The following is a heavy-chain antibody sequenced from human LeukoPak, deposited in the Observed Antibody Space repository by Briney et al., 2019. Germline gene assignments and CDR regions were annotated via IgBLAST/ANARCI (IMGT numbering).Heavy chain of an antibody. Sequence: PGGSLRLSCAASGFTFSSYSMNWVRQAPGKGLEWVSYISSSSSTIYYADSVKGRFTISRDNAKNSLYLQMNSLRAEDTAVYYCARVIAVATLDYWGQGTLVTVSS. J-gene: IGHJ4*02. V-gene: IGHV3-48*01. CDR3: ARVIAVATLDY. D-gene: IGHD6-19*01. CDR1: GFTFSSYS. CDR2: ISSSSSTI.